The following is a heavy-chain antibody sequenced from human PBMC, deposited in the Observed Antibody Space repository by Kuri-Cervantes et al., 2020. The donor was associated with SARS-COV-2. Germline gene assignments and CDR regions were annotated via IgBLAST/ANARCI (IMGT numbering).Heavy chain of an antibody. J-gene: IGHJ4*02. CDR1: GFTFSSYA. V-gene: IGHV3-23*01. Sequence: ETLSLTCAASGFTFSSYAMSWVRQAPGKGLEWVSAISGSGGSAYYADSVKGRFTISRDNSKNTLYLQMNSLRAEDTAVYYCARGPPAAVGLYYFDYWGQGTLVTVSS. D-gene: IGHD6-19*01. CDR2: ISGSGGSA. CDR3: ARGPPAAVGLYYFDY.